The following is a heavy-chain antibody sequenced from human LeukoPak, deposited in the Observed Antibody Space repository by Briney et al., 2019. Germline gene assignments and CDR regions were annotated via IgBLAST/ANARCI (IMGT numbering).Heavy chain of an antibody. V-gene: IGHV3-23*01. J-gene: IGHJ3*02. CDR3: AKEMVRYYDSSGYHHDAFDI. D-gene: IGHD3-22*01. Sequence: GGSLRLSCAASGFTFSNYALTWVRQAPGKGLEWVSAISGSGSTTYYADSVKGRFAISRDNSKNTLYLQMNSLRAEDTAVYYCAKEMVRYYDSSGYHHDAFDIWGQGTMVTVSS. CDR1: GFTFSNYA. CDR2: ISGSGSTT.